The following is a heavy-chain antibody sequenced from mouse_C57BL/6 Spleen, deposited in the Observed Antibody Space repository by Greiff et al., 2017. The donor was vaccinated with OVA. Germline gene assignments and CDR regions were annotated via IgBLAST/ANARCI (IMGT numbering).Heavy chain of an antibody. CDR3: ASLLGGYAMDY. Sequence: VQLQQPGAELVKPGASVKMSCKASGYTFTSYWITWVKQRPGQGLEWIGDIYPGSGSTNYNEKFKRKATLTVDNSSSAAYMQLSSLTSEDSAVYYCASLLGGYAMDYWGQGTSVTVSS. D-gene: IGHD2-10*01. CDR2: IYPGSGST. J-gene: IGHJ4*01. CDR1: GYTFTSYW. V-gene: IGHV1-55*01.